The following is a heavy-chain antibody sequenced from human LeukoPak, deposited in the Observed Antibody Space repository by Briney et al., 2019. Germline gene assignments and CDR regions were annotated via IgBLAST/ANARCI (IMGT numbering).Heavy chain of an antibody. V-gene: IGHV4-59*01. CDR2: IYYSGST. D-gene: IGHD5-12*01. CDR1: GGSISGYY. CDR3: ARVSGYDWESFYDY. Sequence: PSETLSLTCTVSGGSISGYYWSWIRQPPGKGLEWIGYIYYSGSTNYNPSLKSRLTISVDTSKNQFSLKLSSVTAADTAVYYCARVSGYDWESFYDYWGQGTLVTVSS. J-gene: IGHJ4*02.